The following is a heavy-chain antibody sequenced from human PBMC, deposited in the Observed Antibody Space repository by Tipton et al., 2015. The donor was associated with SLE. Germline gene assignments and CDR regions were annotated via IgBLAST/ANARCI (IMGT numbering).Heavy chain of an antibody. J-gene: IGHJ3*02. CDR1: GGSFSGYY. CDR2: IYYSGST. CDR3: ARVLVDTAMVTRDDAFDI. V-gene: IGHV4-59*01. Sequence: TLSLTCAVYGGSFSGYYWSWIRQPPGKGLEWIGNIYYSGSTNYNPSLKSRVTISVDTSKNQFSLKLSSVTAADTAVYYCARVLVDTAMVTRDDAFDIWGQGTMVTVSS. D-gene: IGHD5-18*01.